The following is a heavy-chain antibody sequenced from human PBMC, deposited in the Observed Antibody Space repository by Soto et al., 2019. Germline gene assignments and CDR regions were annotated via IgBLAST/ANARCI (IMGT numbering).Heavy chain of an antibody. CDR3: ARFSRSGECH. J-gene: IGHJ4*02. CDR2: IKQDGSQT. D-gene: IGHD3-10*01. V-gene: IGHV3-7*01. CDR1: GFTFSSYW. Sequence: RLSYAASGFTFSSYWMSWVRQPPGKGLEWVANIKQDGSQTNYVDSVKGRFTISRDNAKNSLYLQMNSLRVDDTAVYYCARFSRSGECHWGQGTLVTVSS.